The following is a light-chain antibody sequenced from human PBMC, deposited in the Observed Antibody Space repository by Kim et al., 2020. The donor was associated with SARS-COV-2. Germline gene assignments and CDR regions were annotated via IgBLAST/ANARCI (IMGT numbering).Light chain of an antibody. CDR1: KLGDKY. CDR3: QARDSRTEV. Sequence: SYELTQPPSVSVSPGQTASITCSGDKLGDKYACWYQQKPGQSPVLVIYQDSKRPSGIPERFSGSNSGNTATLTISGTQARDEADYYCQARDSRTEVFGTG. J-gene: IGLJ1*01. CDR2: QDS. V-gene: IGLV3-1*01.